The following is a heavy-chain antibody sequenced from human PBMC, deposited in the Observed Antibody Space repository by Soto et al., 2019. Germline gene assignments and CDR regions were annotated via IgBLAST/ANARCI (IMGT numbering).Heavy chain of an antibody. J-gene: IGHJ6*02. CDR1: GGTFSSYA. D-gene: IGHD6-13*01. CDR3: ARDGPAIGSSWYPAPNYYYYGMDV. Sequence: ASVKVSCKASGGTFSSYAIRWVRQAPGHGLAWMGGIIPIFGTANYAQKFQGRVTITADESTSTAYMELSSLRSEDTAVYYCARDGPAIGSSWYPAPNYYYYGMDVWGQGTTVTVSS. CDR2: IIPIFGTA. V-gene: IGHV1-69*13.